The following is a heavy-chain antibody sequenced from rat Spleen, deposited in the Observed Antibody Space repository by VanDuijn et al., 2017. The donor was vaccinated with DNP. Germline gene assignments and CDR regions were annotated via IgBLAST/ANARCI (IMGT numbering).Heavy chain of an antibody. CDR1: GFTFSDYN. CDR2: ITYDGSST. D-gene: IGHD1-12*02. Sequence: EVQVVESGGGLVQPGRSLKLSCVASGFTFSDYNMAWVRQTPKKGLEWVATITYDGSSTYYGDSVKGRFTISRETTKSTLYLQMDSLRSEDTATYYCTRVGDLHDGGDGDALDAWGQGTSVTVSS. CDR3: TRVGDLHDGGDGDALDA. J-gene: IGHJ4*01. V-gene: IGHV5-7*01.